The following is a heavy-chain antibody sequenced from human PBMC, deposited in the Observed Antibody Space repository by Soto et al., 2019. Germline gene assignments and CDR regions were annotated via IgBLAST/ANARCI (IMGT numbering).Heavy chain of an antibody. V-gene: IGHV4-4*07. CDR3: AREFKFPRWELLRSFDY. D-gene: IGHD1-26*01. CDR2: IYTSGST. CDR1: GGSISSYY. Sequence: QVQLQESGPGLVKPSETLSLTCTVSGGSISSYYWSWIRQPAGKGLEWIGRIYTSGSTNYNPSLKSRVTMSVDTSKNQFSLQLSSVTAADTAVYYCAREFKFPRWELLRSFDYWGQGTLVTVSS. J-gene: IGHJ4*02.